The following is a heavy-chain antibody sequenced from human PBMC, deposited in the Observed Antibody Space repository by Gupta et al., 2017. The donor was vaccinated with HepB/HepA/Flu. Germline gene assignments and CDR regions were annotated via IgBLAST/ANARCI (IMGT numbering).Heavy chain of an antibody. J-gene: IGHJ3*02. CDR3: ARRQRGSNSAFDM. Sequence: HVQFLQSGAEVKPPGASVHPPCPPSGSTFINYFIHWVRQAPGQGLEWMGTINPSGGGTTYAQKIQGRVTVTREMSTSKVLMEVTSLRSEDTAVYYCARRQRGSNSAFDMWGRVTMVTVSS. D-gene: IGHD6-13*01. CDR1: GSTFINYF. V-gene: IGHV1-46*01. CDR2: INPSGGGT.